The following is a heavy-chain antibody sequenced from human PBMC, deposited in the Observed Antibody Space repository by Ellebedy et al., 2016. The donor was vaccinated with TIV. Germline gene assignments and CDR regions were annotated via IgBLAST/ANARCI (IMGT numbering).Heavy chain of an antibody. Sequence: GESLKISCAASGFSLSSFWMSWVRQAPGKGLESVANINHAGSETYYVDSVKGRFTISRDNAKNSLYLQMASLRAEDTAVYFCARAPRGGTDYWGQGTLVTVSS. CDR3: ARAPRGGTDY. V-gene: IGHV3-7*03. CDR1: GFSLSSFW. CDR2: INHAGSET. J-gene: IGHJ4*02. D-gene: IGHD3-10*01.